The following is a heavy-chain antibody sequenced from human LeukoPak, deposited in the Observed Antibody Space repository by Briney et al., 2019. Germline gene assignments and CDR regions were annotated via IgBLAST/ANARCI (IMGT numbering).Heavy chain of an antibody. V-gene: IGHV3-74*01. D-gene: IGHD5-18*01. J-gene: IGHJ4*02. CDR3: ASPMWDTAIHDY. CDR1: GFTFSSHW. Sequence: PGGSLRLSCAASGFTFSSHWMHWVRQAPGKGLVWVSRINRDGSITSYADSVKGRFTISRDNAKDTLYLQMNSLRAEDAAVYYCASPMWDTAIHDYWGQGTLVTVSS. CDR2: INRDGSIT.